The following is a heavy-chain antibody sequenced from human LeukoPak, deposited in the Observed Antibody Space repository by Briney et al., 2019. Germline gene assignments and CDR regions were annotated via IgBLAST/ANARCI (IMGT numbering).Heavy chain of an antibody. J-gene: IGHJ5*02. V-gene: IGHV1-2*02. CDR1: GYTFTGDY. CDR3: ARDPLWFGELYWFDP. D-gene: IGHD3-10*01. CDR2: INTNSGGT. Sequence: ASVKVSCKASGYTFTGDYMHYVRQAPGQGGEWMGWINTNSGGTNSAQKFQGRVTMTRDTSISTAYMELSRLRSDDTAVYYCARDPLWFGELYWFDPWGQGTLVTVSS.